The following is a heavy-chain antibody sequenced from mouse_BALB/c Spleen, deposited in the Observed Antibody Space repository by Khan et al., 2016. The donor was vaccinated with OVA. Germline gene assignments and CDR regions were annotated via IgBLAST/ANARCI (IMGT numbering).Heavy chain of an antibody. Sequence: VQLQESGPGLVAPSQSLSITCTVSGFSLSRYNIHWVRQPPRKGLEWLGMIWGGGGTDYNSTLKIRLSISKDNSKSQVFLKMNSLQTDDTAMYYGARSYYRYDGYYAMDYWGQGTSVTVSS. V-gene: IGHV2-6-4*01. D-gene: IGHD2-14*01. CDR1: GFSLSRYN. CDR2: IWGGGGT. J-gene: IGHJ4*01. CDR3: ARSYYRYDGYYAMDY.